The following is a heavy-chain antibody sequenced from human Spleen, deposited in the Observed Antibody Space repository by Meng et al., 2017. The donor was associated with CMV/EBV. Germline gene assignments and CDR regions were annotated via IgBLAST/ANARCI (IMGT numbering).Heavy chain of an antibody. V-gene: IGHV4-34*01. Sequence: VYGGCFSGCYWGWIRQPPGKGLEWIGEINHSGSTNYNPSLKSRVTISVDTSKNQFSLKLSSVTAADTAVYYCASLGYCSSTSCYKDYWGQGTLVTVSS. J-gene: IGHJ4*02. D-gene: IGHD2-2*02. CDR2: INHSGST. CDR1: GGCFSGCY. CDR3: ASLGYCSSTSCYKDY.